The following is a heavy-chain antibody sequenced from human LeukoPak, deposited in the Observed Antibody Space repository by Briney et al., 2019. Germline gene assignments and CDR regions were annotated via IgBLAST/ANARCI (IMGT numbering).Heavy chain of an antibody. CDR3: ARLEQVGASSY. Sequence: SETLSLTCTVSGGSISSYYWSWIRQPPGKGLEWIGYIYYSGSTNYNPSLKSRVTISVDTSKNQFSLKLSSVTAEDTAVYYCARLEQVGASSYWGQGTLVTVSS. CDR2: IYYSGST. J-gene: IGHJ4*02. V-gene: IGHV4-59*01. CDR1: GGSISSYY. D-gene: IGHD1-26*01.